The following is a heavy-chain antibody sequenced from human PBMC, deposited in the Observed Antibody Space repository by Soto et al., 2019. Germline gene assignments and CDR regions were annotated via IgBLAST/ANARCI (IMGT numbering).Heavy chain of an antibody. CDR3: ASEYSSSSGYYYYGMDV. D-gene: IGHD6-6*01. Sequence: SVKVSCKASGGTFSSYAISWVRQAPGQGLEWMGGIIPIFGTANYAQKFQGRVTITADESTSTAYMELSSLRSEDTAVYYCASEYSSSSGYYYYGMDVWGQGTTVTVSS. CDR1: GGTFSSYA. CDR2: IIPIFGTA. J-gene: IGHJ6*02. V-gene: IGHV1-69*13.